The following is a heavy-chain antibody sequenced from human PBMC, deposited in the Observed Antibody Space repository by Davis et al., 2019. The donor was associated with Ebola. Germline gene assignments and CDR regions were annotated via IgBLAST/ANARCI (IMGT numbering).Heavy chain of an antibody. V-gene: IGHV3-43D*03. Sequence: FTISRDNSKNSLYLQMNSLRAEDTALYYCSRGGRSRRSEIHYWGPGTLVTVSS. CDR3: SRGGRSRRSEIHY. J-gene: IGHJ4*02. D-gene: IGHD1-26*01.